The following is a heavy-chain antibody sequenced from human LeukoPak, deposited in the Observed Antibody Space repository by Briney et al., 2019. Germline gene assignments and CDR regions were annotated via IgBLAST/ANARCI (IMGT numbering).Heavy chain of an antibody. CDR1: GFTFSSYG. CDR2: ISYDGSNK. V-gene: IGHV3-30*18. Sequence: GGSLRLSRAASGFTFSSYGMHWVRQAPGKGLEWVAVISYDGSNKYYADSVKGRFTISRDNSKNTLYLQMNSLRAEDTAVYYCAKESGWFGDYYYGMDVWGQGTTVTVSS. J-gene: IGHJ6*02. D-gene: IGHD3-10*01. CDR3: AKESGWFGDYYYGMDV.